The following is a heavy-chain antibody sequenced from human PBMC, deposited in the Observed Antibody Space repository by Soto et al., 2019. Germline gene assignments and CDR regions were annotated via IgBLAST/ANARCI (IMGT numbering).Heavy chain of an antibody. D-gene: IGHD3-22*01. CDR3: ARVSRDSSGYYSLLGYYYGMDV. J-gene: IGHJ6*02. CDR2: IYYSGST. V-gene: IGHV4-30-4*01. Sequence: PSETLSLTCTVCGGSISSGDYYWSWIRQPPGKGLEWIGYIYYSGSTYYNPSLKSRVTISVDTSKNQFSLKLSSVTAADTAVYYCARVSRDSSGYYSLLGYYYGMDVWGQGTTVTVSS. CDR1: GGSISSGDYY.